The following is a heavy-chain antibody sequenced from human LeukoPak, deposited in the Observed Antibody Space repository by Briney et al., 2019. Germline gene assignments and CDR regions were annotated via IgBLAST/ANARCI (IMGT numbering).Heavy chain of an antibody. J-gene: IGHJ6*03. D-gene: IGHD2-2*01. CDR1: GGSISSGDYY. Sequence: PSETLSLTCTVSGGSISSGDYYWSWIRQPPGKGLEWIGYIYYSGSTYYNPSLKSRVTISVDTSKNQFSLKLSSVTAADTAVYYCARAPRTLLSSTSSGVMDVWGKGTTVTVSS. V-gene: IGHV4-30-4*01. CDR3: ARAPRTLLSSTSSGVMDV. CDR2: IYYSGST.